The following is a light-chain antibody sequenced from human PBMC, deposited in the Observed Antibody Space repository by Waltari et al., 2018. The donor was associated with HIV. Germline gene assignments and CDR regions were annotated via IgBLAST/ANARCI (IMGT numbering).Light chain of an antibody. Sequence: QSVLTQPPSVSGTPGQNVTISCSGSSSNIGSNIVNWYQQLPGAAPKLPIYTNDQRPSGVPDRFSGSKSGTSASLAISGLQAADEADYYCAAWDDSLNGMFGGGTKLTVL. CDR3: AAWDDSLNGM. V-gene: IGLV1-44*01. CDR1: SSNIGSNI. CDR2: TND. J-gene: IGLJ3*02.